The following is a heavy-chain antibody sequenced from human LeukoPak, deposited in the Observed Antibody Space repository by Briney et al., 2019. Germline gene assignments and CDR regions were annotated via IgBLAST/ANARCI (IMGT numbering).Heavy chain of an antibody. V-gene: IGHV4-4*02. CDR3: ARHDGRSGGTMGALDS. Sequence: MASGTLSLTCAVSGGSINSNYWWTWVRQSPGKGLEWIGSIYDGRTIYYNPSLNSRVTISAVTSKNQFSLQLNSVTAADTAVYYCARHDGRSGGTMGALDSWGQGSLVTVSS. D-gene: IGHD4-23*01. CDR2: IYDGRTI. CDR1: GGSINSNYW. J-gene: IGHJ4*02.